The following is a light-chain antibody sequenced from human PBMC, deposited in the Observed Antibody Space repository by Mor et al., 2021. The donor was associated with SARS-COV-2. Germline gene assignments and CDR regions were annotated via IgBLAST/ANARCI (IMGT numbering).Light chain of an antibody. CDR1: QGISSS. CDR3: QQLNSPPFA. J-gene: IGKJ2*01. Sequence: YLGSQGISSSLAWYQQKPGQTPKLLIYAASSLQDGVPSRFSGSGSGRDFTLTISSLQPEDFATYYCQQLNSPPFAFGQG. CDR2: AAS. V-gene: IGKV1-9*01.